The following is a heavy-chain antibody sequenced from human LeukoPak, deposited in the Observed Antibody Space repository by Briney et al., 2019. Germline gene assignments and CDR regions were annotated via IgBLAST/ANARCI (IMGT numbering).Heavy chain of an antibody. Sequence: SETLSLTCAVSGGSISSGGYSWGWIRQPPGKGLEWIGYIYHSGSTYYNPSLKSRVTISVDRSKNQFSLKLSSVTAADTAVYYCARASQDYYDSSGYYSDAFDIWGQGTMVTVSS. V-gene: IGHV4-30-2*01. CDR2: IYHSGST. CDR1: GGSISSGGYS. J-gene: IGHJ3*02. D-gene: IGHD3-22*01. CDR3: ARASQDYYDSSGYYSDAFDI.